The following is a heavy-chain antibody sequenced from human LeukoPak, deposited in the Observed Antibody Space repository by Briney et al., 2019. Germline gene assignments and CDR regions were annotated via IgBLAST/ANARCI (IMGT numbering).Heavy chain of an antibody. CDR2: IYYSGSS. CDR3: ARGDYYYMDV. Sequence: SETLSLTCNVSGGSISGYHWSWIRQPPGKGLEWLGYIYYSGSSNYNPSLKSRVTMSADTSKNQFSLKLNSVTAADTAVYYCARGDYYYMDVWGKGTTVTVSS. V-gene: IGHV4-59*01. CDR1: GGSISGYH. J-gene: IGHJ6*03.